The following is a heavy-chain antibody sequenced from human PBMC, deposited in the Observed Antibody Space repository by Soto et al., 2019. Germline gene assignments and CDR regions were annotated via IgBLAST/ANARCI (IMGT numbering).Heavy chain of an antibody. D-gene: IGHD3-10*01. CDR1: GFTFSTYA. Sequence: QVPLVESGGGVVQPGRSLRLSCAASGFTFSTYAMHWVRQAPGKGLEWVAVISYDGNNKYYADSVKGRFTISRDYSKNTLYLKMNSLRAVDTGVYYCARGGNLWFGEPFDYWGQGALVTVSS. V-gene: IGHV3-30-3*01. CDR2: ISYDGNNK. CDR3: ARGGNLWFGEPFDY. J-gene: IGHJ4*02.